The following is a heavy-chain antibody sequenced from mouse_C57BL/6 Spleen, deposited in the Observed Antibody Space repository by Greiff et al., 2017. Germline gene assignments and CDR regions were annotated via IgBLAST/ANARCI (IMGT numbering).Heavy chain of an antibody. CDR2: INPNNGGT. J-gene: IGHJ2*01. Sequence: EVQLQQSGPELVKPGASVKISCKASGYTFTDYYMNWVKQSHGKSLEWIGDINPNNGGTSYNQKFKGKATLTVDKSSSTAYMELRSLTSEDSAVYYCAREGPRQLRTFDYWGQGTTLTVSS. CDR3: AREGPRQLRTFDY. CDR1: GYTFTDYY. V-gene: IGHV1-26*01. D-gene: IGHD3-2*02.